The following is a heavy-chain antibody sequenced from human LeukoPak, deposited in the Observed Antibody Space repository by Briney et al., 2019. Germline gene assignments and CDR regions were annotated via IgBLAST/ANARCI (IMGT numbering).Heavy chain of an antibody. CDR2: IIPIFGTA. CDR3: ARVAPIAAAGSRWFDP. J-gene: IGHJ5*02. D-gene: IGHD6-13*01. V-gene: IGHV1-69*13. CDR1: GGTFSSYA. Sequence: ASVKVSCKASGGTFSSYAISWVRQALGQGLEWMGGIIPIFGTANYAQKFQGRVTITADESTSTAYMELSSLRSEDTAVYYCARVAPIAAAGSRWFDPWGQGTLVTVSS.